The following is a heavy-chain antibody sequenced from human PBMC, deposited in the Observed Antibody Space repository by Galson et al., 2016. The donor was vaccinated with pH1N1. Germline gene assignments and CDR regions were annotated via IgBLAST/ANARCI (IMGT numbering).Heavy chain of an antibody. CDR2: INTDGSRT. V-gene: IGHV3-74*01. CDR1: GFTFSNYW. CDR3: ASPAGSDYYDTSGYYSY. J-gene: IGHJ4*02. D-gene: IGHD3-22*01. Sequence: SLRLSCAASGFTFSNYWMNWVRQVPGKGLVWVSRINTDGSRTRYADFVKGRFTISRDNSKNTLYLQMNSLRVEDTAVYYCASPAGSDYYDTSGYYSYWGQGTLVTVSS.